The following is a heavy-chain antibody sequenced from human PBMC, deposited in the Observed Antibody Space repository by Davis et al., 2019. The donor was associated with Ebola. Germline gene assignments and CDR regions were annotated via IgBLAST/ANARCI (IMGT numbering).Heavy chain of an antibody. CDR1: AYTFTSYG. V-gene: IGHV1-69*13. Sequence: SVTVSCKASAYTFTSYGISWVRQAPGQGLQWMGGIIPLSHTANYAQKFQGRVTITADVSTSTVYVEMSDLRSEDTAVYYCVRDRSISPGWFDPWGQGTLVTVSS. J-gene: IGHJ5*02. D-gene: IGHD3-3*02. CDR3: VRDRSISPGWFDP. CDR2: IIPLSHTA.